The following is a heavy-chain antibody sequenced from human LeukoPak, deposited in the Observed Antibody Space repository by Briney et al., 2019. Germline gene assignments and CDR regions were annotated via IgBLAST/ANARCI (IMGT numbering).Heavy chain of an antibody. J-gene: IGHJ4*02. CDR1: GFTFSDYY. CDR2: ISSSGGVI. V-gene: IGHV3-11*01. Sequence: KPGGSLRLSCAASGFTFSDYYMAWIRQAPGKGLEWLSYISSSGGVIYYADFVKGRFTTSRDNAKNSLYLQMNSLSAEDTAVYYCARKYAERAHDYWGQGTLVTVSS. CDR3: ARKYAERAHDY. D-gene: IGHD5-24*01.